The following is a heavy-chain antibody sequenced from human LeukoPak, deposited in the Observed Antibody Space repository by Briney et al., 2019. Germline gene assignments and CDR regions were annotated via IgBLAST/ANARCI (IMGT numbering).Heavy chain of an antibody. CDR3: AELGITMIGGV. V-gene: IGHV3-48*03. CDR1: GFTFSSYE. J-gene: IGHJ6*04. Sequence: PGGSLRLSCAASGFTFSSYEMNGVRQAPGKGLEWVAYISSSGRTIYYAYSVKGRLTISRHNAKNSLDLQMKSLRAEDTAVYYCAELGITMIGGVWGKGTTVTISS. D-gene: IGHD3-10*02. CDR2: ISSSGRTI.